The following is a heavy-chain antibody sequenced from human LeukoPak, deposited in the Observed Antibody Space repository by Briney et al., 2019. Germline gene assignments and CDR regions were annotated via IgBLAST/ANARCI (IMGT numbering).Heavy chain of an antibody. D-gene: IGHD3-9*01. CDR1: GFTFSSYA. CDR3: AKDLYYDILTGYHGLDY. V-gene: IGHV3-23*01. Sequence: GGSLRLSCAASGFTFSSYAMSWVRRAPGKGLEWVSATSGSGGSTYYADSVKGRFTISRDNSKNTLYLQMNSLRAEDTAVYYCAKDLYYDILTGYHGLDYWGQGTLVTVSS. J-gene: IGHJ4*02. CDR2: TSGSGGST.